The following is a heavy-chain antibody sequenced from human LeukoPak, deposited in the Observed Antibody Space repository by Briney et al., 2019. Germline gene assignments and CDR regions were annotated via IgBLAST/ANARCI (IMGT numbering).Heavy chain of an antibody. D-gene: IGHD2-2*01. CDR3: ARDRRAYCSSTSCYGMDV. Sequence: SGRSLRLSCAASGFTFSSYAMHWVRQAPGKGLEWVAVISYDGSNKYYADSVKGRFTISRDNSKNTLYLQMNSLRAEDTAVYYCARDRRAYCSSTSCYGMDVWGQGTTVTVSS. CDR1: GFTFSSYA. V-gene: IGHV3-30-3*01. J-gene: IGHJ6*02. CDR2: ISYDGSNK.